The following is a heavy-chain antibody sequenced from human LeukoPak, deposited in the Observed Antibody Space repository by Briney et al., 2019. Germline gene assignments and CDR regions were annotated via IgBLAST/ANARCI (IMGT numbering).Heavy chain of an antibody. Sequence: GESLKISCKGSGYSFISYWIGWVRQMPGKGLEWMGIFYPGDSDTTYSPSFQGQVTISADKSISTAYLQWSSLKASDTAMYYCARHIYYYDSSGLWDDPLYWGQGTLVTVSS. CDR3: ARHIYYYDSSGLWDDPLY. CDR1: GYSFISYW. D-gene: IGHD3-22*01. V-gene: IGHV5-51*01. CDR2: FYPGDSDT. J-gene: IGHJ4*02.